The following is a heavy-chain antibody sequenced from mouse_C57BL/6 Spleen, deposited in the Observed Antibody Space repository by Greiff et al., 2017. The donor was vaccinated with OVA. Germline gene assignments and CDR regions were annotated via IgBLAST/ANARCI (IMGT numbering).Heavy chain of an antibody. CDR3: TGDDGYYVRAMDY. V-gene: IGHV6-3*01. Sequence: EVKVEESGGGLVQPGGSMKLSCVASGFTFSNYWMNWVRQSPEKGLEWVAQIRLKSDNYATHYAESVKGRFTISRDDSKSSVYLQMNNLRAEDTGIYYGTGDDGYYVRAMDYWGQGTSVTVAS. D-gene: IGHD2-3*01. CDR2: IRLKSDNYAT. J-gene: IGHJ4*01. CDR1: GFTFSNYW.